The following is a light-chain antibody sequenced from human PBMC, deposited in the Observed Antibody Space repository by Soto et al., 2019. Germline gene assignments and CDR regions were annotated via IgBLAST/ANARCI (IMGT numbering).Light chain of an antibody. J-gene: IGLJ1*01. V-gene: IGLV2-14*01. CDR2: EVS. CDR1: SSDVGGCNY. Sequence: QSALTQPASVSGSPGQSITISCTGTSSDVGGCNYVSWYQQHPGKAPKLIIYEVSNRPSGVSHRFSGSKSGNTASLTISGLQAEDEADYYCNSYTSSITYVFGTGTKLTVL. CDR3: NSYTSSITYV.